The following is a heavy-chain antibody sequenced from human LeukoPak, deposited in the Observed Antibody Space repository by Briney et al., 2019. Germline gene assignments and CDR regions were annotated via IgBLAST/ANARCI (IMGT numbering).Heavy chain of an antibody. CDR1: GFTFSSYW. J-gene: IGHJ4*02. D-gene: IGHD1-26*01. CDR2: IKQDESAK. CDR3: AREGSSNFDY. V-gene: IGHV3-7*01. Sequence: GGSLRLSCEASGFTFSSYWMTWVRQAPGKGLEWVANIKQDESAKYYVDSVKGRFTISRDNAKNSLYLQMNSLRAEDTAVYYCAREGSSNFDYWGQGTLVTVSS.